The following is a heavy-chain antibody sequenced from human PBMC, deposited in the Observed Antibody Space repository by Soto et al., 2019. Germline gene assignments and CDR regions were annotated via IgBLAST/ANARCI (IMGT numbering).Heavy chain of an antibody. CDR1: GFTFSNYV. CDR2: ISYEGSNK. D-gene: IGHD2-21*02. Sequence: QVQLVESGGGVVQPGRSLRLSCAASGFTFSNYVMHWVRQTPGKGLEWVALISYEGSNKDYADYVKGRFTISRENSMNTLYLQMNSLRAEDTAVYYCAKNARVTKPYYFDYWGQGTLVTVSS. CDR3: AKNARVTKPYYFDY. V-gene: IGHV3-30*18. J-gene: IGHJ4*02.